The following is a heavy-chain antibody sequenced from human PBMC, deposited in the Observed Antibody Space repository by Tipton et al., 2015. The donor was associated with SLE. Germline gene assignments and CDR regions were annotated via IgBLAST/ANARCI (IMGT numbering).Heavy chain of an antibody. CDR1: GGSISSSSYY. CDR3: ARDAASYYFDY. Sequence: TLSLTCTVSGGSISSSSYYWGWIRQPAGKGLEWIGRIYTSGSTNYNPSLKSRVTISVDTSKNQFSLKLSSVTAADTAVYYCARDAASYYFDYWGQGTLVTVSS. V-gene: IGHV4-61*02. J-gene: IGHJ4*02. D-gene: IGHD6-25*01. CDR2: IYTSGST.